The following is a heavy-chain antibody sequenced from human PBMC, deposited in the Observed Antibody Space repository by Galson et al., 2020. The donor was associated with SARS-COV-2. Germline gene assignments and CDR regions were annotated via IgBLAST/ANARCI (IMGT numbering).Heavy chain of an antibody. CDR1: GFIFSNYW. D-gene: IGHD6-13*01. V-gene: IGHV3-7*04. CDR2: LQQDGGHT. Sequence: GESLKISCAASGFIFSNYWMSWVRQAPGKGLEWVANLQQDGGHTYYVDSVKGRFTISRDNAKNSLYLQMNSLRAEDTAVYYCARIGYSSSSFDYWGQGTLVTVSS. CDR3: ARIGYSSSSFDY. J-gene: IGHJ4*02.